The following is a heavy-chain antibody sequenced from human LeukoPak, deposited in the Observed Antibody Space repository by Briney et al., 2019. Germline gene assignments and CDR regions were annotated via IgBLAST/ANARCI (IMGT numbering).Heavy chain of an antibody. D-gene: IGHD3-3*01. J-gene: IGHJ4*02. CDR2: IKQDGSEK. Sequence: PGWSLTLSCAASGFTFSSYWMSWLHQAPAKGLEWVDNIKQDGSEKYYVDSVKGRFTISRDNAKNSLYLQMNSLRAEDTAVYYCAKRLYYDFWSGNSYYFDYWGQGTLVTVSS. CDR3: AKRLYYDFWSGNSYYFDY. CDR1: GFTFSSYW. V-gene: IGHV3-7*01.